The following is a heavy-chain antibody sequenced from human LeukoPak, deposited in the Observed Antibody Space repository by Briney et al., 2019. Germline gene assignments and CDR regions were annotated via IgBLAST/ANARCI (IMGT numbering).Heavy chain of an antibody. CDR2: INHSGST. Sequence: SSETLSLTCAVYGGSFRGYYWSWIRQPPGKGLEWIGEINHSGSTNYNPSLKSRVTISVDTSKNQFSLKLSSVTAADTAVYSCARGRYGDYERYFDYWGQGTLVTVSS. J-gene: IGHJ4*02. CDR3: ARGRYGDYERYFDY. CDR1: GGSFRGYY. V-gene: IGHV4-34*01. D-gene: IGHD4-17*01.